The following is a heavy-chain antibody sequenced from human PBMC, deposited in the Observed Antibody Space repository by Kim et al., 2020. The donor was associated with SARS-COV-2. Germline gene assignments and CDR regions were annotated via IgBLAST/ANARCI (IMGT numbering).Heavy chain of an antibody. CDR1: GDSISSSSYY. V-gene: IGHV4-39*01. D-gene: IGHD3-10*01. CDR3: ARSQRESMVRGIIMLVDY. J-gene: IGHJ4*02. Sequence: SETLSLTCTVSGDSISSSSYYWGWIRQPPGKGLEWIGSIYYSGSTYYNPSLKSRVTISVDTSKNQFSLKLSSVTAADTAVYYCARSQRESMVRGIIMLVDYWGQGTLVTVSS. CDR2: IYYSGST.